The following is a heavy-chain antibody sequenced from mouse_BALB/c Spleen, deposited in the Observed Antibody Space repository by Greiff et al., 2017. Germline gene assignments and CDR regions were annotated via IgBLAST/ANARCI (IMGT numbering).Heavy chain of an antibody. CDR2: IWSGGST. J-gene: IGHJ3*01. CDR1: GFSLTSYG. Sequence: VKLVESGPGLVQPSQSLSITCTVSGFSLTSYGVHWVRQSPGKGLEWLGVIWSGGSTDYNAAFISRLSISKDNSKSQVFFKMNSLQADDTAIYYCARNSLYDGYSFAYWGQGTQVTVSA. CDR3: ARNSLYDGYSFAY. V-gene: IGHV2-4-1*01. D-gene: IGHD2-3*01.